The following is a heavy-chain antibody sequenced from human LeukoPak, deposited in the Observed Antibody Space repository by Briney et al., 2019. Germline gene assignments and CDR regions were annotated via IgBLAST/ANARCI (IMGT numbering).Heavy chain of an antibody. Sequence: PSEILSLTCAISGGSINNYYWSWIRQPPGKGLEWIGYIYYSGTTNYSPSLNSRVNISLDTAKNQFSLRLSSVTAADTAVYYCARQTAKNVDTARFDSWGQGTLVTVSS. D-gene: IGHD5-18*01. J-gene: IGHJ4*02. V-gene: IGHV4-59*08. CDR3: ARQTAKNVDTARFDS. CDR1: GGSINNYY. CDR2: IYYSGTT.